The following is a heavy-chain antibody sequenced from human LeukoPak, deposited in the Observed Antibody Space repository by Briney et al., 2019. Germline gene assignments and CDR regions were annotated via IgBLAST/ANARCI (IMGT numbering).Heavy chain of an antibody. Sequence: GGSLRLSCVASGFIFSDYWVDWVRQAPGKGLEWVAGLKYDGIETNYLESVRGRFTVSRDNAKNSLYLQMNNLRAEDTAVYYCARNRGWRQFDSWGQGTLVTVSS. D-gene: IGHD5-24*01. J-gene: IGHJ4*02. CDR1: GFIFSDYW. CDR2: LKYDGIET. V-gene: IGHV3-7*01. CDR3: ARNRGWRQFDS.